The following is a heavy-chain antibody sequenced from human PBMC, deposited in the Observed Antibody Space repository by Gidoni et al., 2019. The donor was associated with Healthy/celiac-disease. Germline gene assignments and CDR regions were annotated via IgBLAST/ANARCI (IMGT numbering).Heavy chain of an antibody. CDR1: GFTFSSYD. D-gene: IGHD5-12*01. CDR3: ARWGVEMATIGGNYYYYYGMDV. Sequence: EVQLVESGGGLVQPGGSLRLSCAASGFTFSSYDMHWVRKATGKGLEWVSAIGTAVDTYYPGSVKGRFTISRENAKNSLYLQMNSLRAGDTAVYYCARWGVEMATIGGNYYYYYGMDVWGQGTTVTVSS. V-gene: IGHV3-13*04. J-gene: IGHJ6*02. CDR2: IGTAVDT.